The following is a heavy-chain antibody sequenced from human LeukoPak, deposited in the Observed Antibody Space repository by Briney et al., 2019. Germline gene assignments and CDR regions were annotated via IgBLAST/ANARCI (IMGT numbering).Heavy chain of an antibody. J-gene: IGHJ6*02. D-gene: IGHD5-24*01. CDR1: GGTFSSYA. V-gene: IGHV1-69*04. Sequence: SVKVSCKASGGTFSSYAISWVRQAPGQGLEWMGRIIPDLGIANYAQKFQGRVTITADKSTSTAYMELSSLRSEDTAVYYCAKEMATMYYYYGMDVWGQGTTVTVSS. CDR3: AKEMATMYYYYGMDV. CDR2: IIPDLGIA.